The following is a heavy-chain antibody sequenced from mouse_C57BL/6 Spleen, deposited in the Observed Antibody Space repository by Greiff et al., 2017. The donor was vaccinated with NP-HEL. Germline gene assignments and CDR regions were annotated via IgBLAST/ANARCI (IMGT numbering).Heavy chain of an antibody. CDR3: ARYDYDRRLYAMDY. CDR2: IDPSDSYT. D-gene: IGHD2-4*01. Sequence: QVQLQQSGAELVMPGASVKLSCKASGYTFTSYWMHWVKQRPGQGLEWIGEIDPSDSYTNYNQKFKGKSTLTVDKSSSTAYMQLSSLTSEDSAVYYCARYDYDRRLYAMDYWGQGTSVTVSS. V-gene: IGHV1-69*01. CDR1: GYTFTSYW. J-gene: IGHJ4*01.